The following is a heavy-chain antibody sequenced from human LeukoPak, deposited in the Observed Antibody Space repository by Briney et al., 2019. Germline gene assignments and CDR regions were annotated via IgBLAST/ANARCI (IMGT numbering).Heavy chain of an antibody. CDR1: RGTFSSYA. V-gene: IGHV1-69*05. CDR3: AREPLARYSYGYEVDY. CDR2: IIPIFGTA. D-gene: IGHD5-18*01. J-gene: IGHJ4*02. Sequence: SVKVSCKASRGTFSSYAISWVRQAPGQGLEWMGGIIPIFGTANYAQKFQGRVTITTDESTSTAYMELSSLRSEDTAVYYCAREPLARYSYGYEVDYWGQGTLVTVSS.